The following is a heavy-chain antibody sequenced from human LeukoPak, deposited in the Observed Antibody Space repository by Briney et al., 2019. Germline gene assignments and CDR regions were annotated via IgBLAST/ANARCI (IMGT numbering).Heavy chain of an antibody. V-gene: IGHV4-34*01. D-gene: IGHD6-19*01. CDR2: INHSGST. CDR1: GGSFSGYY. CDR3: ARAYTGYSSGWYGA. Sequence: SETLSLTCAVYGGSFSGYYWSWIRQPPGKGLEWIGEINHSGSTNYNPSLKSRVTISVDKSKNQFSLKLSSVTAADTAVYYCARAYTGYSSGWYGAWGQGTLVTVSS. J-gene: IGHJ5*02.